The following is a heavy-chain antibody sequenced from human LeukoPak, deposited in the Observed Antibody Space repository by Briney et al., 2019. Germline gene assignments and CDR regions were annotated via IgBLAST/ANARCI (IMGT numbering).Heavy chain of an antibody. Sequence: PSETLSLTCTVSGGSISSSSYYWGWIRQPPGKGLEWIGSIYYSGSTYYNPSLKSRVTISVDTSKNQFSLKLSSVTAADTAVYYCARRSMVRGVIIADYWGHGTLVTVSS. V-gene: IGHV4-39*01. CDR2: IYYSGST. CDR3: ARRSMVRGVIIADY. CDR1: GGSISSSSYY. D-gene: IGHD3-10*01. J-gene: IGHJ4*01.